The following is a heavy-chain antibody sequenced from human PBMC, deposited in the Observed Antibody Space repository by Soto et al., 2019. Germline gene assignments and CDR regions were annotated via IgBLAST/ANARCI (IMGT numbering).Heavy chain of an antibody. J-gene: IGHJ4*02. CDR3: ARGCNQYSNTASAVGGFDF. CDR2: IYYTGTT. Sequence: SETLCLTCAVSGVSISSSYWSWIRQSPGTGLEWIGYIYYTGTTNYNPSLKRRGTISLDTAKNQFSLSLNSLATAENAFYYCARGCNQYSNTASAVGGFDFWGQGTLVTVSS. CDR1: GVSISSSY. D-gene: IGHD2-2*01. V-gene: IGHV4-59*01.